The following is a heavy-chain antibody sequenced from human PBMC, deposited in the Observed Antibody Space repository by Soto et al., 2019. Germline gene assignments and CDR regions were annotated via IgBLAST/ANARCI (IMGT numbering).Heavy chain of an antibody. V-gene: IGHV3-23*01. Sequence: EVQLLESGGGLVQPGGSLRLSCAASGFTFSSYAMSWVRQAPGKGLEWVSAISGSGGSTYYADSVKGRFTISRDNAKNSLYLQMNSLRAEDTALYYCAKDQSSSWYVHWFDPWGQGTLVTVSS. CDR1: GFTFSSYA. D-gene: IGHD6-13*01. CDR2: ISGSGGST. J-gene: IGHJ5*02. CDR3: AKDQSSSWYVHWFDP.